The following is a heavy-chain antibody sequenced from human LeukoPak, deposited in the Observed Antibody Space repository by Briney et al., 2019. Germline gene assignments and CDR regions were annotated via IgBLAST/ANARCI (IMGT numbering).Heavy chain of an antibody. J-gene: IGHJ4*02. Sequence: GSLRLSCAASGFTFSSYAMSWVRQAPGKGLEWVSAISGSASSTYYADSVKGRFTISRDNSKNTLYLQMNSLRAEDTAVYYCAKESSYYGSGSYYKAFDYWGQGTLVTVSS. D-gene: IGHD3-10*01. CDR3: AKESSYYGSGSYYKAFDY. CDR1: GFTFSSYA. CDR2: ISGSASST. V-gene: IGHV3-23*01.